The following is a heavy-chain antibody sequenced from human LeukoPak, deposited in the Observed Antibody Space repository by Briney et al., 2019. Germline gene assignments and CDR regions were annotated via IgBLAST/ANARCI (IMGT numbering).Heavy chain of an antibody. CDR1: GGSISSSSYY. D-gene: IGHD3-3*01. Sequence: PSETLSLTCTVSGGSISSSSYYWGWIRQPPGKGLEWIGSFYSSGSTFYNPSLKSRVTMSVDTSKNQFSLKLSSVTAADTAVYYCAREGEGSGVVIDHWGQGTLVTVSS. CDR2: FYSSGST. CDR3: AREGEGSGVVIDH. V-gene: IGHV4-39*07. J-gene: IGHJ4*02.